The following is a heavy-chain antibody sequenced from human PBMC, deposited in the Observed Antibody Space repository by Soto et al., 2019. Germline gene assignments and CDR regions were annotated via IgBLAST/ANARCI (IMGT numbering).Heavy chain of an antibody. J-gene: IGHJ1*01. V-gene: IGHV3-30*18. CDR1: GFTFSSYG. CDR2: ISYDGSNK. CDR3: AKDHIGIEYFQH. Sequence: QVQLVESGGGVVQPGRSLRLSCAASGFTFSSYGMHWVRQAPGKGLEWVAVISYDGSNKYYADSVKGRVTISRDNSKNTLYLQMNSLRAEDTAVYYCAKDHIGIEYFQHWGQGTLVTVSS. D-gene: IGHD2-21*01.